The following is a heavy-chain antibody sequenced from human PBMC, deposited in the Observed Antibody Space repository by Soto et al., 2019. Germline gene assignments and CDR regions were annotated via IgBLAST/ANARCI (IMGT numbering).Heavy chain of an antibody. V-gene: IGHV1-2*04. Sequence: QVQLVQSGAEVKKPGASVKVSCKASGYTFTGYYMHWVRQAPGQGLEWMGWINPNSGGTNYAQKFQGWVTMTRDTSISTAYMELSRLRSDDTAVYYCARGEGQQLVEGGNWFDPWGQGTLVTVSS. CDR2: INPNSGGT. CDR3: ARGEGQQLVEGGNWFDP. J-gene: IGHJ5*02. D-gene: IGHD6-13*01. CDR1: GYTFTGYY.